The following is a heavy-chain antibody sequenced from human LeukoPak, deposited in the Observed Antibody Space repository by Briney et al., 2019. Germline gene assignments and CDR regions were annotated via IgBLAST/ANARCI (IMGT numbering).Heavy chain of an antibody. Sequence: KTSETLSLTCTVSGGSFTPYYWSWIRQPPGKGLEWIGYIYYSGSTNYNPSLKSRVTISVDTSKNQFSLKLSSVTAADTAVYYCARDAYGYSATWWGFDYWGQGTLVTVSS. J-gene: IGHJ4*02. CDR1: GGSFTPYY. CDR2: IYYSGST. D-gene: IGHD5-12*01. CDR3: ARDAYGYSATWWGFDY. V-gene: IGHV4-59*01.